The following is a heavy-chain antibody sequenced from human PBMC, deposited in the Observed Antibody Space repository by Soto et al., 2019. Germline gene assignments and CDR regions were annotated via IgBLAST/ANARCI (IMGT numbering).Heavy chain of an antibody. CDR1: GGSISSGGYS. V-gene: IGHV4-30-2*01. CDR2: IYHSGST. Sequence: SETLSLTCAVSGGSISSGGYSWIWIRQPPGKGLEWIGYIYHSGSTYYNPSLKSRVTISVDRSKNQFSLKLSSVTAADTAVYYCARDYYDSSGYRIGAFDIWGQGTMVTVSS. D-gene: IGHD3-22*01. CDR3: ARDYYDSSGYRIGAFDI. J-gene: IGHJ3*02.